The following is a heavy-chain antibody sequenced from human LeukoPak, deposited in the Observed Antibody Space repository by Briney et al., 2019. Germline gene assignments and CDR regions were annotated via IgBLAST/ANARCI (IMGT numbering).Heavy chain of an antibody. V-gene: IGHV4-34*01. J-gene: IGHJ5*02. CDR1: GGSFSGYY. CDR2: INHSGST. CDR3: ARGVLDIVLMVYAIVWFDP. D-gene: IGHD2-8*01. Sequence: PSETLSLTCAVYGGSFSGYYWSWIRQPPGKGLEWIGEINHSGSTNYNPSLKSRVTISVDTSKNQFSLKLSSVTAADTAVYYCARGVLDIVLMVYAIVWFDPWGQGTLVTVSS.